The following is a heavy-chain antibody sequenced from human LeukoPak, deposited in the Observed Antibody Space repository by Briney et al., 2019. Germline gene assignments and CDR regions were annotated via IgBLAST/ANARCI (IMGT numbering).Heavy chain of an antibody. V-gene: IGHV3-23*01. CDR2: ISGSGGST. Sequence: GGSPLLCCAASGFTFSSYAMSWVRQAPGKGLEWVSVISGSGGSTYYADSVKGRFTISRDNSKNTLYLQMNSLRAEDTAVYYCAKDRDGYCSGGSCYYDAFDVWGQGTMVTVSS. J-gene: IGHJ3*01. D-gene: IGHD2-15*01. CDR3: AKDRDGYCSGGSCYYDAFDV. CDR1: GFTFSSYA.